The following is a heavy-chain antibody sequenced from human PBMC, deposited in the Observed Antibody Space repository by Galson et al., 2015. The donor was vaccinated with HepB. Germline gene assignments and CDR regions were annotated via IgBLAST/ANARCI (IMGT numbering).Heavy chain of an antibody. J-gene: IGHJ4*02. Sequence: SVKVSCKVSGYTLTDLSMHWVRQAPGKGLEWMGGFDPEDGETIYAQKFQGRVTMTEDTSTDTAYMELSSLRSEYTAVYYCETDRTIFGVVITYFDYWGQGTLVTVSS. D-gene: IGHD3-3*01. CDR2: FDPEDGET. V-gene: IGHV1-24*01. CDR1: GYTLTDLS. CDR3: ETDRTIFGVVITYFDY.